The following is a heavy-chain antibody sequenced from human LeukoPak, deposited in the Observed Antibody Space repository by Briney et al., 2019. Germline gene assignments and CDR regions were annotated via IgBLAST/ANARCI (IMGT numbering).Heavy chain of an antibody. J-gene: IGHJ4*02. D-gene: IGHD6-19*01. V-gene: IGHV3-30*01. Sequence: GGSLRLSCAASGLTFSNYTMHWVRQAPGKGLEWVAVTSYDGSNIYYADSVKGRFTISRDNSKNTLYLQMNSLRAGDTAVYYCACTYSRGGSKPFDYWGEGRLVTVSS. CDR2: TSYDGSNI. CDR1: GLTFSNYT. CDR3: ACTYSRGGSKPFDY.